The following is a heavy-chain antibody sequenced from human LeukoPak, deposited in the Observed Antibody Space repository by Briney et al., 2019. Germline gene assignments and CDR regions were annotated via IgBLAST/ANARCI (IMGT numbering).Heavy chain of an antibody. CDR2: ISSGSTI. V-gene: IGHV3-48*03. CDR1: GFTFSSYE. Sequence: PGGSLRLSCAASGFTFSSYEMNWVRQAPGKGLEWVSYISSGSTIYYADSVKGRFTISRDNAKNSLYLQMNSLRAEDTAVYYCAREGTSITGTRRGFDPWGQGTLVTVSS. CDR3: AREGTSITGTRRGFDP. J-gene: IGHJ5*02. D-gene: IGHD1-7*01.